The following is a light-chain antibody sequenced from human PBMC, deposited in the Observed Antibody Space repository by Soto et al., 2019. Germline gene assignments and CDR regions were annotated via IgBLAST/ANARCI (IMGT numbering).Light chain of an antibody. Sequence: QSVLTQPASVSGSPGQSITISCTGTSSDVGGYNFVSWYQQQPGKAPKLMVYEVTNRPSGVPDRFSGSKSGNTASLTVSGLQAEDEADYYCSSYAGSNNFVVFGGGTKLTVL. CDR3: SSYAGSNNFVV. CDR1: SSDVGGYNF. V-gene: IGLV2-8*01. CDR2: EVT. J-gene: IGLJ2*01.